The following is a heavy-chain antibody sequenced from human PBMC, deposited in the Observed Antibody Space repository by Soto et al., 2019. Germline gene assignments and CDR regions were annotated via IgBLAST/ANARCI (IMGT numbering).Heavy chain of an antibody. CDR3: ARDIREFNWNYGWFDP. Sequence: LSLTCTVSGGSISSYYWSWIRQPAGKGLEWLGRIYTSGSTNYNPSLKSRVTMSIDTSKNQSSLELSSVTAADTAVYFCARDIREFNWNYGWFDPWGQGTLVTVSS. CDR1: GGSISSYY. D-gene: IGHD1-7*01. J-gene: IGHJ5*02. CDR2: IYTSGST. V-gene: IGHV4-4*07.